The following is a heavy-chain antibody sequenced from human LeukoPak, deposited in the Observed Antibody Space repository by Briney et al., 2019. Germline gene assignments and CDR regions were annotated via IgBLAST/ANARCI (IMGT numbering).Heavy chain of an antibody. V-gene: IGHV4-38-2*01. Sequence: PSETLSLTCAVSGYSISSGYYWGWIRQPPGKGLEWIGNMYHSGSTYYNPSLKSRVTMSVDTSKNQFSLKLSSVTAADTAVYYCARGHLGLSPWGQGTLVTVSS. CDR2: MYHSGST. D-gene: IGHD3-10*01. CDR3: ARGHLGLSP. CDR1: GYSISSGYY. J-gene: IGHJ5*02.